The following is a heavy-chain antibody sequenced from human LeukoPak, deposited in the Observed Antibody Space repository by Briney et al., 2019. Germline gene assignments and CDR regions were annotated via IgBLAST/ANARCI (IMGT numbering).Heavy chain of an antibody. Sequence: GGSLRLSCAACGFTISSNYMSWVRQAPGKGLEWVSVIHSGGITYYADSVKGRFSISRDNSKNTLYLQMNSLRAEDTAVYYCARSIPAAGIDFWGQGTLVTVSS. CDR2: IHSGGIT. CDR1: GFTISSNY. V-gene: IGHV3-53*01. D-gene: IGHD2-2*01. J-gene: IGHJ4*02. CDR3: ARSIPAAGIDF.